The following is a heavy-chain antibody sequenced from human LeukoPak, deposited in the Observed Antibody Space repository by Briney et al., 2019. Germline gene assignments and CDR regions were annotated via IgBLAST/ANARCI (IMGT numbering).Heavy chain of an antibody. V-gene: IGHV1-24*01. Sequence: ASVKVSCTVSGYTLTELSMHWERQAPGKGLEWMGGFDPEDGETIYAQKFQGRVTMTEDTSTDTAYMELSSLRSEDTAVYYCATDRYCSSTSCYDFDYWGQGTLVTVSS. CDR1: GYTLTELS. D-gene: IGHD2-2*01. CDR3: ATDRYCSSTSCYDFDY. CDR2: FDPEDGET. J-gene: IGHJ4*02.